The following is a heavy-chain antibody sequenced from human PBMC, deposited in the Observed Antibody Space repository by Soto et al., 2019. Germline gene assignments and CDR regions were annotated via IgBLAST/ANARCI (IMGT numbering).Heavy chain of an antibody. Sequence: EVQLVESGGGLVKPGGSLRLSCAASGFTFSSYSMNWDRQAPGKGLVWVSSISSSSSYIYYADSVKGRFTISRDNAKNSLYLPMISLRADDTAVDYCARGYHYYDSSGYDKWDAFDIWGQGTMVTVSS. CDR2: ISSSSSYI. D-gene: IGHD3-22*01. CDR1: GFTFSSYS. J-gene: IGHJ3*02. CDR3: ARGYHYYDSSGYDKWDAFDI. V-gene: IGHV3-21*01.